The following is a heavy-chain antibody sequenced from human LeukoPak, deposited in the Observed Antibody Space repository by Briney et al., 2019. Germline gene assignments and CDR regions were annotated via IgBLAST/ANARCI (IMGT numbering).Heavy chain of an antibody. CDR2: TYYSGST. J-gene: IGHJ6*02. D-gene: IGHD3-3*01. Sequence: SETLSLTCTVSGGSISSYYWSWIRQPPGKGLEWIGYTYYSGSTNYNPSLKSRVTISVDTSKNQFSLKLSSVTAADTAVYYCASSPKRYYDFWSGYSYYYYGMDVWGQGTTVTVSS. CDR1: GGSISSYY. CDR3: ASSPKRYYDFWSGYSYYYYGMDV. V-gene: IGHV4-59*01.